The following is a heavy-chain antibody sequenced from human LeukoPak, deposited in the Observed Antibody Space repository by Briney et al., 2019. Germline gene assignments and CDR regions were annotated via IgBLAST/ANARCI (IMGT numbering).Heavy chain of an antibody. V-gene: IGHV3-7*01. D-gene: IGHD2-2*01. CDR2: IKQDGSEK. J-gene: IGHJ4*02. Sequence: GGSLRLSCAASGFTFTKYWMTWVRQAPGRGLEWVANIKQDGSEKFYVDSVKGRFTISRDNAKNSLDLQINSLGAEDTAVYYCARGLDCRSTSCYLDNWGQGTLVTVSS. CDR1: GFTFTKYW. CDR3: ARGLDCRSTSCYLDN.